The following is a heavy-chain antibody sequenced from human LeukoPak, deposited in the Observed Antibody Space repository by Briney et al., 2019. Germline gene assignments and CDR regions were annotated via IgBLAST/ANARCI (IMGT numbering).Heavy chain of an antibody. Sequence: GASVKVSCKASGYTFSSYGISWVRQAPGQGLEWMGWINTYNGNTNYAQKLQGRVSMTTDTSTSTAYMELRSLRSDDTAVYYCARDENSSGWSAFGIWGQGTMVTVSS. D-gene: IGHD6-19*01. J-gene: IGHJ3*02. V-gene: IGHV1-18*04. CDR1: GYTFSSYG. CDR2: INTYNGNT. CDR3: ARDENSSGWSAFGI.